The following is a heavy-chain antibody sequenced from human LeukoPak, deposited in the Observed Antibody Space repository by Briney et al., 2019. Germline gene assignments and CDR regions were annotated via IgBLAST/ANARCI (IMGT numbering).Heavy chain of an antibody. Sequence: GASVKVSCKVSGYTLTELSMHWVRQAPGKGLEWMGGFGPEDGETSYAQKFQGRVTITADESTSTAYMALSSLRSEDTAVYYCARPSTMVRGVIGYYYYMDVWGKGTTVTISS. CDR2: FGPEDGET. J-gene: IGHJ6*03. D-gene: IGHD3-10*01. CDR3: ARPSTMVRGVIGYYYYMDV. V-gene: IGHV1-24*01. CDR1: GYTLTELS.